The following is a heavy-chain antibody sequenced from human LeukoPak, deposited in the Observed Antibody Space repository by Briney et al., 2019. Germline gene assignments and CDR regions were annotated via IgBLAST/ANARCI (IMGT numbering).Heavy chain of an antibody. V-gene: IGHV1-69*13. J-gene: IGHJ4*02. Sequence: SVKVSCKASGGTFSSYAISWVRQAPGQGLEWMGGIIPIFGTANYAQEFQGRVTITADESTSTAYMELSSLRSEDTAVYYCATDSRGSTSWNYFDYWGQGTLVTVSS. D-gene: IGHD2-2*01. CDR3: ATDSRGSTSWNYFDY. CDR2: IIPIFGTA. CDR1: GGTFSSYA.